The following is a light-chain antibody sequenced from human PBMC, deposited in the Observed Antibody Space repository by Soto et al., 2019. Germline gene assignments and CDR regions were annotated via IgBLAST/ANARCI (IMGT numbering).Light chain of an antibody. Sequence: DIVMTQSPDSLAVSLGERATINCQSSQSVLNSSNNKNYLALYQQKPGQPPRLLIYWASTRESGVPDRFSGSGSGTDFTLAVSSLQAEDVAVYYCQRYYTAPWTFGKGTKVEIK. CDR1: QSVLNSSNNKNY. J-gene: IGKJ1*01. CDR2: WAS. V-gene: IGKV4-1*01. CDR3: QRYYTAPWT.